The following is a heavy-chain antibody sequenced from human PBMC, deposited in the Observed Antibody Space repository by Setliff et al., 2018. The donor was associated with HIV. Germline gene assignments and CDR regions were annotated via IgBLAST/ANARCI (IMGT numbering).Heavy chain of an antibody. V-gene: IGHV3-11*03. D-gene: IGHD6-19*01. CDR2: ISSSSSYT. Sequence: GGSLRLSCVASGFSFSDYAMGWVRQAPGKGLEWVSYISSSSSYTNYADSVKGRFTISRDNAKNSLYLQMNSLRAEDTAVYYCARGSVAAMLGGQGTLVTVSS. CDR1: GFSFSDYA. J-gene: IGHJ4*02. CDR3: ARGSVAAML.